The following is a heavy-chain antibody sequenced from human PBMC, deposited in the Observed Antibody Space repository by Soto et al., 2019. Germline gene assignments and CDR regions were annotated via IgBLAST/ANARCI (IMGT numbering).Heavy chain of an antibody. CDR3: ASGRSRLDLDY. V-gene: IGHV3-33*01. D-gene: IGHD6-25*01. CDR2: IWYDGSNK. J-gene: IGHJ4*02. Sequence: QVQLVESGGGVVQPGRSLRLSCAASGFTFSSYGMHWVRQAPGKGLEWVAVIWYDGSNKYYADSVKGRFTISRDNSKNTLYLQMNSLRAEDTAVYYCASGRSRLDLDYWGQGTLVTVSS. CDR1: GFTFSSYG.